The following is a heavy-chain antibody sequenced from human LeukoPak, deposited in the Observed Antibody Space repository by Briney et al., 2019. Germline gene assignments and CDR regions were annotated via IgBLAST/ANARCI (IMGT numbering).Heavy chain of an antibody. Sequence: GGSLRLSCAASGFTFNSYAMHWVRQAPGKGLEWVAVISYDGSNKYYADSVKGRFTISRDNSKNTLYLQMNSLRAEDTAVYYCAVRYSGSWYLFDYWGQGTLVTVSS. CDR1: GFTFNSYA. V-gene: IGHV3-30*04. CDR2: ISYDGSNK. J-gene: IGHJ4*02. D-gene: IGHD6-13*01. CDR3: AVRYSGSWYLFDY.